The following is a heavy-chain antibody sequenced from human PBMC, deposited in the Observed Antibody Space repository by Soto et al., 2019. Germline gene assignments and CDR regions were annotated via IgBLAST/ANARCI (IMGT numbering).Heavy chain of an antibody. CDR3: ARGVRTGYMDV. Sequence: QVQLQQWGAGLLKPSETLSLTCAVYGGSFSGYYWSWIRQPPGKGLEWIGEINHSGSTNYNPSLKSRVTISVDTSKNQFSLKLSSVTAADTAVYYCARGVRTGYMDVWGKGTTVTVSS. V-gene: IGHV4-34*01. CDR2: INHSGST. J-gene: IGHJ6*03. D-gene: IGHD4-4*01. CDR1: GGSFSGYY.